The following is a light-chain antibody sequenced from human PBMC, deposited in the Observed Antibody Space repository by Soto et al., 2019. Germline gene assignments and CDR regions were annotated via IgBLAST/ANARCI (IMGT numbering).Light chain of an antibody. Sequence: DIQMTQSPSYLSASVGDRVTITCRASQGISTYLVWYQQRQGRAPKLLIYDASSLLSGVPSRFSGSGSGTDFTLTISSLQPEDFATYYCQQSYRTPYTFVQGTKLETK. V-gene: IGKV1-39*01. CDR3: QQSYRTPYT. CDR2: DAS. J-gene: IGKJ2*01. CDR1: QGISTY.